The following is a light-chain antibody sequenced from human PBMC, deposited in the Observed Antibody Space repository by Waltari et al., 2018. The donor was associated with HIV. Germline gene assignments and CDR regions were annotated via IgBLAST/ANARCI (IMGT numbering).Light chain of an antibody. Sequence: QSALTQPASVSGSPGQSITISCTGASSDIGNYKYVSWYQHHPGIAPKLIIYEDTNRASGVSSRFSGSKSGKTASLTLSGLQAEDESDYYCSSYTDSSVIFGGGTKVTVL. CDR1: SSDIGNYKY. CDR2: EDT. CDR3: SSYTDSSVI. V-gene: IGLV2-14*01. J-gene: IGLJ2*01.